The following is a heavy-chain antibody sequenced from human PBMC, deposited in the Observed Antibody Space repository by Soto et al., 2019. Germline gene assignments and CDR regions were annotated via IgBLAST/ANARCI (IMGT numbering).Heavy chain of an antibody. CDR1: G. V-gene: IGHV3-33*01. CDR3: ARAITMGVYGMDV. D-gene: IGHD3-10*01. CDR2: IWYDGSNK. J-gene: IGHJ6*02. Sequence: GVHWVRKVPGKGLEWVAVIWYDGSNKYYADSVKGRVTISRDNSKNTLYLQMNSLRAEETAVYYCARAITMGVYGMDVLGQGTTVTGSS.